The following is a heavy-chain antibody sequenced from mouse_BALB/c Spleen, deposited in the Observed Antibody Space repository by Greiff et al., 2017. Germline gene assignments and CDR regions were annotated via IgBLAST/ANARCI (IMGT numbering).Heavy chain of an antibody. J-gene: IGHJ3*01. Sequence: EVQLQQSGGGLVQPGGSRKLSCAASGFTFSSFGMHWVRQAPEKGLEWVAYISSGSSTIYYADTVKGRFTISRDNPKNTLFLQMTSLRSEDTAMYYCALTGTAYWGQGTLVTVSA. CDR3: ALTGTAY. D-gene: IGHD4-1*01. CDR1: GFTFSSFG. V-gene: IGHV5-17*02. CDR2: ISSGSSTI.